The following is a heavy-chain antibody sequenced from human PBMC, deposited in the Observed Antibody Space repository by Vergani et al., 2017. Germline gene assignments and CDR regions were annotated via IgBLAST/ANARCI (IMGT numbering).Heavy chain of an antibody. CDR2: IYYSGRT. V-gene: IGHV4-39*01. D-gene: IGHD3-3*01. J-gene: IGHJ5*02. CDR3: ARLYYDFWSGYYRGWFDP. CDR1: GGSISSSSYY. Sequence: QVQLQESGPGLVTPSETLSLTCTVSGGSISSSSYYWGWIRQPPGKGLEWIGSIYYSGRTYYNPSLKSRVTISVDTSKNQFSLKLSSVTAADTAVYYCARLYYDFWSGYYRGWFDPWGQGTLVTVSS.